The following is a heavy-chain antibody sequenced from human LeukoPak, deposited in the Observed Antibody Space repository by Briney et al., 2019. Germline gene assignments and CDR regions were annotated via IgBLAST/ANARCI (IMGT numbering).Heavy chain of an antibody. Sequence: GGSLRLSCAASGFTFSSNYMSWVRQAPGKGLEWVSVIYSGGSTYYADSVKGRFTISRDNSKNTLYLQMNSLRAEDTAVYYCARNGGGSGYFDYWGQGTLVTVSS. D-gene: IGHD2-8*01. V-gene: IGHV3-53*01. CDR2: IYSGGST. CDR3: ARNGGGSGYFDY. J-gene: IGHJ4*02. CDR1: GFTFSSNY.